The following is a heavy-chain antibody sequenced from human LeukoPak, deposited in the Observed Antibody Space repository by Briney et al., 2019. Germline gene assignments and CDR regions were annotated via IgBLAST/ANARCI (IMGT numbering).Heavy chain of an antibody. D-gene: IGHD3-10*01. CDR2: IWYDGSNK. CDR3: ARAAGESYFDY. V-gene: IGHV3-33*01. CDR1: GFSFSSYG. Sequence: PGGSLRLSCAATGFSFSSYGIPWVRQAPGKGLEWVAGIWYDGSNKYYADSVKGRFTISRDNSKNTLYLQMNSLRAEDTAVYYCARAAGESYFDYWGQGTLVTVSS. J-gene: IGHJ4*02.